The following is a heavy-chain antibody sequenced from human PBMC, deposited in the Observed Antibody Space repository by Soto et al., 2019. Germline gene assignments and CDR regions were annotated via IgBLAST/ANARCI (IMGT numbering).Heavy chain of an antibody. V-gene: IGHV1-3*01. CDR3: ARDPSYYGMDA. J-gene: IGHJ6*02. Sequence: GASVKVSCKASGYTFTNYAMHWVRQAPGQRLEWMGWINAGNGNTKYSQKFQGRVTITRDTSASTAYMELSSLRSEDTAVYYCARDPSYYGMDAWGQGTTVTVSS. CDR2: INAGNGNT. CDR1: GYTFTNYA.